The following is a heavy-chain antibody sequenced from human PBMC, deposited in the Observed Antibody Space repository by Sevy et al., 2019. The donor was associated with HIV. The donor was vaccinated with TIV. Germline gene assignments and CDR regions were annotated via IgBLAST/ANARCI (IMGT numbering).Heavy chain of an antibody. CDR3: AKDGGYGGNFEHFQH. J-gene: IGHJ1*01. V-gene: IGHV3-23*01. CDR2: ITGSGGTT. D-gene: IGHD4-17*01. Sequence: GGSLRLSCAASGFTFNSYAMSWVRQAPGKGLEWVSSITGSGGTTYFADSVKGRFTISRDNSKNTLYLQMNSLRAEDTALYDCAKDGGYGGNFEHFQHWGQGTLVTVSS. CDR1: GFTFNSYA.